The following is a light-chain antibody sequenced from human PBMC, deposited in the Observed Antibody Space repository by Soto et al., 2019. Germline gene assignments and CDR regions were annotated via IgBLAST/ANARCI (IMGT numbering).Light chain of an antibody. CDR3: QQYKTYSPT. CDR1: QSVDNW. J-gene: IGKJ1*01. CDR2: VAS. Sequence: DILMTQSPSTLSASVGDRVTITCRASQSVDNWLAWYQRRPGKAPKLLIYVASTLEVGVPSRFSGSGSGTEFTLTINSLQPDDSATYYCQQYKTYSPTFGQGTKVEIK. V-gene: IGKV1-5*03.